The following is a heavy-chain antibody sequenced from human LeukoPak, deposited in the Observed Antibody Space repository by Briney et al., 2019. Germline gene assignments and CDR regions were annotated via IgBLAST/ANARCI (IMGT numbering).Heavy chain of an antibody. V-gene: IGHV4-4*07. Sequence: PSETLSLTCTVSGVSISGYYWSWIRQPAGKGLDWIGRIYTSGSTNYNPSLKSRVTMSVDTSKNQFSLKLSSVTAADTAVYYCARIYGDYSGIDYWGQGTLVTVSS. J-gene: IGHJ4*02. CDR3: ARIYGDYSGIDY. D-gene: IGHD4-17*01. CDR2: IYTSGST. CDR1: GVSISGYY.